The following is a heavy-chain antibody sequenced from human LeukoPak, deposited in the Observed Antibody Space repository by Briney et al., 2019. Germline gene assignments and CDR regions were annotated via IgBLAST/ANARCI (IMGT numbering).Heavy chain of an antibody. Sequence: GASVTVSFTFSGYTLTELSMHWVRQAPGKGLEWMGGFDPEDGETIYAQKFQGRVTMTEDTSTDTAYMELSSLRSEDTAVYYCATTSVDTAMVLDYWGQGTLVTVSS. CDR3: ATTSVDTAMVLDY. D-gene: IGHD5-18*01. J-gene: IGHJ4*02. CDR2: FDPEDGET. V-gene: IGHV1-24*01. CDR1: GYTLTELS.